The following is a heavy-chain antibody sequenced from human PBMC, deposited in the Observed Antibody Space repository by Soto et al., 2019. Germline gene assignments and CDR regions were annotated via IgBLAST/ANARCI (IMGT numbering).Heavy chain of an antibody. CDR3: AREVVVAENWFDP. J-gene: IGHJ5*02. CDR2: IYYSGST. Sequence: QVQLQESGPGLVKPSQTLSLTCTVSGGSISSGGYYWSWIRQHPGKGLEWIGYIYYSGSTYYNPALKSRVTISVDTSKNQFSLKLSSVTAADTAVYYCAREVVVAENWFDPWGQGTLVTVSS. CDR1: GGSISSGGYY. V-gene: IGHV4-31*03. D-gene: IGHD2-15*01.